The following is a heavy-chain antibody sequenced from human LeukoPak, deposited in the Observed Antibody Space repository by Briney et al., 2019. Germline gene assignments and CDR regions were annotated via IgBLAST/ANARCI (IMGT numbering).Heavy chain of an antibody. J-gene: IGHJ4*02. V-gene: IGHV4-38-2*02. CDR2: IYHSGGT. CDR1: GYSIRSGYY. Sequence: SETLSLTCTVSGYSIRSGYYWGWIRQPPGKGLEWIGSIYHSGGTYYNPSLKSRVTISVDTSKNQFSLKLSSVTAADTAVYYCARDLGGYWGQGTLVTVSS. CDR3: ARDLGGY.